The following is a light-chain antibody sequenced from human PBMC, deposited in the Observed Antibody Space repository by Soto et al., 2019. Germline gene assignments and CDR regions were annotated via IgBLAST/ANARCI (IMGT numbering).Light chain of an antibody. CDR2: DAS. Sequence: EIVLTQSPATLSLSPGERATLSCRASQSVSSYLACYQKKPGQAPRLLIYDASNRATGIPARFSGSGSGTDFALTSSSLEPEDFAVYFCQQSSNGLSFGGGTKVEIK. CDR1: QSVSSY. V-gene: IGKV3-11*01. J-gene: IGKJ4*01. CDR3: QQSSNGLS.